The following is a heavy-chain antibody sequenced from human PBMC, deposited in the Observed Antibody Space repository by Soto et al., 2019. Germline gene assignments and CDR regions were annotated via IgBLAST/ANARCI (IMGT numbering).Heavy chain of an antibody. CDR1: GFTFSSYG. CDR3: AKDIRDGYNSYYFDY. Sequence: QVQLVESGGGVVQPGRSLRLSCAASGFTFSSYGMHWVRQAPGKGLEWVAVISYDGSNKYYADSVKGRFTISRDNSKNMLYLQMNSLRAEDTAVYYCAKDIRDGYNSYYFDYRGQGTLVTVSS. V-gene: IGHV3-30*18. D-gene: IGHD5-12*01. CDR2: ISYDGSNK. J-gene: IGHJ4*02.